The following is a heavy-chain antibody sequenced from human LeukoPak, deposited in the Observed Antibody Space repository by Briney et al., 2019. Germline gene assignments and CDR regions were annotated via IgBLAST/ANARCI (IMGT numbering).Heavy chain of an antibody. V-gene: IGHV4-34*01. J-gene: IGHJ4*02. CDR1: GGSFSGYY. Sequence: SETLSLTCAVYGGSFSGYYWSWIRQPPGKGLEWIGEINHSGSTNYNPSPKSRVTILVDTSKNQFSLKLSSVTAADTAVYYCARGQGGYFPDYWGQGTLVTVSS. CDR2: INHSGST. CDR3: ARGQGGYFPDY. D-gene: IGHD2/OR15-2a*01.